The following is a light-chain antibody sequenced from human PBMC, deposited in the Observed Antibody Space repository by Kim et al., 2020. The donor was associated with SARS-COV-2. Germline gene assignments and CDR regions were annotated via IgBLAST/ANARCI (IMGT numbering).Light chain of an antibody. V-gene: IGKV1-6*02. Sequence: ASVGDRVTITCRASQDIGNDLGWYQQKPGKAPKLLIYVASSLHNGVPSRFSGSGSGTVFTLTISSLQPEDFATYYCLQDFSYPRTFGQGTKVDIK. CDR2: VAS. CDR3: LQDFSYPRT. CDR1: QDIGND. J-gene: IGKJ1*01.